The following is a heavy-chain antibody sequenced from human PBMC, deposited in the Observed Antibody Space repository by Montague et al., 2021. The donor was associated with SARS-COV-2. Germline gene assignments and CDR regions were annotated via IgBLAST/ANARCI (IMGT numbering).Heavy chain of an antibody. CDR2: IYYSGST. J-gene: IGHJ3*02. D-gene: IGHD3-3*01. CDR3: ARHSGRDTIFGVITIPDAFDI. Sequence: SETLSLTCTVSGGSISSSSHYWGWIRQPPGKGLDWIGSIYYSGSTYYKPSLKSRVTIYVDTSKNQFSLKLSSVTAADTAVYYCARHSGRDTIFGVITIPDAFDIWGQGTTVPVSS. V-gene: IGHV4-39*01. CDR1: GGSISSSSHY.